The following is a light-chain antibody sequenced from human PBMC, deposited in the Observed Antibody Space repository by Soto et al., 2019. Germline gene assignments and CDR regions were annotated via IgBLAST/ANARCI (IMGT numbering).Light chain of an antibody. CDR2: AAS. V-gene: IGKV1-39*01. CDR3: QQSYSTPLT. CDR1: QSISSY. J-gene: IGKJ4*01. Sequence: DIQMTQSPSSLSASVGDRLTITCRASQSISSYLNWYQKKPGKAPKLLIYAASSLQSGVPSKFSGSGSGTDFTLTITSLHPEDLAIYYCQQSYSTPLTFGGGTKVEIK.